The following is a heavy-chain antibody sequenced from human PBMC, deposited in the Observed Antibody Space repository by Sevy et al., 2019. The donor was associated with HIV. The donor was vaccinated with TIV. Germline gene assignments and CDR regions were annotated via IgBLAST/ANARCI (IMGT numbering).Heavy chain of an antibody. J-gene: IGHJ5*02. CDR1: GGSFSGYY. V-gene: IGHV4-34*01. CDR2: INHSGST. D-gene: IGHD3-16*02. Sequence: SETQSLTCAVYGGSFSGYYWSWIRQPPGKGLEWIGEINHSGSTNYNPSLKSRVTISVDTSKNQFSLKLSSVTAADTAVYYCARGSRSVRWFDPWGQGTLVTVSS. CDR3: ARGSRSVRWFDP.